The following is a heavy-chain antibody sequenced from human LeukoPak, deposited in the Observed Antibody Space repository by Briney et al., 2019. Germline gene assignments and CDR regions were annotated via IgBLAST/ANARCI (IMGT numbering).Heavy chain of an antibody. CDR3: ARDRGGYKFDAFDI. CDR1: GFTFSSYA. Sequence: GGSLRLSCAASGFTFSSYAMHWVRQAPGKGLEWVAVISYDGSNKYYADSVKGRFTISRDNSKNTLYLQMNSLRAEDTAVYYCARDRGGYKFDAFDIWGQGTTVTVSS. J-gene: IGHJ3*02. D-gene: IGHD3-10*01. CDR2: ISYDGSNK. V-gene: IGHV3-30-3*01.